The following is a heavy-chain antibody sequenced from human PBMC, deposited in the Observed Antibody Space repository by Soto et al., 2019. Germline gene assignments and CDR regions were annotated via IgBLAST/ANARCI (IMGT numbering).Heavy chain of an antibody. CDR1: GYSFSTYC. Sequence: HGESLKISCRGSGYSFSTYCITWVRQMPGQGLEWMGRIDPSDSYTHYSPAFQGHVTISADRSISTAYLQWSSLKASDTAMYYCARMSCSRTTSYYGMDVWGQGTAVTVSS. V-gene: IGHV5-10-1*01. D-gene: IGHD2-2*01. CDR2: IDPSDSYT. J-gene: IGHJ6*02. CDR3: ARMSCSRTTSYYGMDV.